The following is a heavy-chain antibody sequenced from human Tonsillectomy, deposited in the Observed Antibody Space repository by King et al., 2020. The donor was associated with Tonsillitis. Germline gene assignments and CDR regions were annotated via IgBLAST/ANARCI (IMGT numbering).Heavy chain of an antibody. V-gene: IGHV1-69*01. CDR2: IIPNFGTA. Sequence: QLVQSGAEVKKPGSSVKVSCKASGGTFSSDAINWVRKAPGQGLEWMGGIIPNFGTANYAQKFQGRVTITADESTSTAYMELSSLRSDDTAVYYCARGGGQQLPYYYSGMDVWGQGTTVTVSS. D-gene: IGHD6-13*01. CDR3: ARGGGQQLPYYYSGMDV. J-gene: IGHJ6*02. CDR1: GGTFSSDA.